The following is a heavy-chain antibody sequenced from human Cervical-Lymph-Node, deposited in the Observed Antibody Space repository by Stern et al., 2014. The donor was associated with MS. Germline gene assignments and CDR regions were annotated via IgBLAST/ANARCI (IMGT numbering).Heavy chain of an antibody. J-gene: IGHJ6*02. CDR1: GFTLSDYY. V-gene: IGHV3-11*01. CDR3: ARGDYDFWSGPSYYYYGMDV. Sequence: MQLVESGGGLVKPGGSLRLSCVDSGFTLSDYYMTWIRQAPGKGLEWLSYISSNGSSIYYADSVKGRFTISRDNAKNSLYLQMNSLRAEDTAVYYCARGDYDFWSGPSYYYYGMDVWGQGTTVTVSS. D-gene: IGHD3-3*01. CDR2: ISSNGSSI.